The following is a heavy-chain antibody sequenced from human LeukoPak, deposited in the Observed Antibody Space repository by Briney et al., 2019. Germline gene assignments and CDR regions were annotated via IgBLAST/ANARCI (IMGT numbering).Heavy chain of an antibody. J-gene: IGHJ4*02. D-gene: IGHD3-10*01. CDR2: ISWDGGGT. CDR3: AKDMAAYYYASGNIDY. V-gene: IGHV3-43D*03. CDR1: GFTFSSYG. Sequence: PGGSLRLSCAASGFTFSSYGMHWVRQAPGKGLEWVSLISWDGGGTYYADTVKGRFTISRDNSKNSLYLQMNSLRAEDTALYYCAKDMAAYYYASGNIDYWGQGTLVTVSS.